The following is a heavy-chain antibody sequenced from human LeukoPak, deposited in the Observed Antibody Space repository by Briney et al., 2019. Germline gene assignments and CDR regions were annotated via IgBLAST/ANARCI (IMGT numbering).Heavy chain of an antibody. Sequence: SETLSLTCALYGGSFSGYYWSWIRQPPGKGLEWIGETNHSGSTNYNPSLKSRVTISVDTSKNQFSLKLSSVTAADTAVYYCARTSWVIDYWGQGTLVTVSA. CDR1: GGSFSGYY. CDR3: ARTSWVIDY. V-gene: IGHV4-34*01. D-gene: IGHD1-26*01. CDR2: TNHSGST. J-gene: IGHJ4*02.